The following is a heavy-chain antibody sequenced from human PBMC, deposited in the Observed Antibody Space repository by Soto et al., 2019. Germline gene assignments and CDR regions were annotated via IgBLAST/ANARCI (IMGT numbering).Heavy chain of an antibody. Sequence: QVQLVESGGGVVQPGRSLRLSCAASGFTFSSYGMHWVRQAPGKGLEWVAVISYDGSNKYYAASVKGRFTISRDNSKNTLYLQMNSLRAEDTAVYYCAKASVAWGLEYWGQGTLVTVSS. V-gene: IGHV3-30*18. CDR2: ISYDGSNK. J-gene: IGHJ4*02. D-gene: IGHD3-16*01. CDR3: AKASVAWGLEY. CDR1: GFTFSSYG.